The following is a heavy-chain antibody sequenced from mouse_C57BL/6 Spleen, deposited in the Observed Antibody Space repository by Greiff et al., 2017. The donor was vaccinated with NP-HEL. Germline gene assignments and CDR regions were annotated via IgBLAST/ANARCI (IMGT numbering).Heavy chain of an antibody. J-gene: IGHJ2*01. CDR3: AREWGYDFYY. Sequence: VQLMESGPELVKPGASVKISCKASGYAFSSSWMNWVKQRPGKGLEWIGRIYPGDGDTNYNGKFKGKATLTADKSSSTAYMQLSSLTSEDSAVYFCAREWGYDFYYWGQGTTLTVSS. D-gene: IGHD2-4*01. CDR2: IYPGDGDT. V-gene: IGHV1-82*01. CDR1: GYAFSSSW.